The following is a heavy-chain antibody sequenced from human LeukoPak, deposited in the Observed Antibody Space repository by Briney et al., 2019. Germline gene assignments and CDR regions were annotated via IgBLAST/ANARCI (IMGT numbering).Heavy chain of an antibody. D-gene: IGHD3-22*01. Sequence: SETLSLTCTVSGGSISSYYWSWLRQPPGKGLEWLGYIYYGGSTNYNPSLKSRVTISVDTSKNQFSLKLSSVTAADTAVYYCARHYYDSSGYMKFDYWGQGTLVTVSS. V-gene: IGHV4-59*01. CDR1: GGSISSYY. CDR3: ARHYYDSSGYMKFDY. J-gene: IGHJ4*02. CDR2: IYYGGST.